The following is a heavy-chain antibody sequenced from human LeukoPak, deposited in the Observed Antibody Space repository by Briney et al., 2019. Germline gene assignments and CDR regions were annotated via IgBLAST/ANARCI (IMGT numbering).Heavy chain of an antibody. D-gene: IGHD2-21*01. Sequence: GASVKVSCKAAGYTFTSYYMHWVRQAPGQGLEWMGIINPSGGSTSYAQKFQGRVTMTRDMSTSTVYMELSSLRSEDTAVYYCARSTYSVYMDVWGKGTTVTVSS. V-gene: IGHV1-46*01. J-gene: IGHJ6*03. CDR3: ARSTYSVYMDV. CDR1: GYTFTSYY. CDR2: INPSGGST.